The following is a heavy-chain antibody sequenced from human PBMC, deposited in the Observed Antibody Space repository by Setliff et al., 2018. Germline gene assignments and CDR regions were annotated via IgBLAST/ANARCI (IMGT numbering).Heavy chain of an antibody. J-gene: IGHJ3*02. D-gene: IGHD6-25*01. CDR1: GFPFSIYS. CDR2: ISDSSFHI. V-gene: IGHV3-21*01. Sequence: PGESLTLSCAASGFPFSIYSMHWVRQAPGKGLEWVSSISDSSFHIYYRDSVKGRFTISRDNARNSLYLQMNSLRADDTAVYYCARSAANGGHDPFDIWGQGTMVTVSS. CDR3: ARSAANGGHDPFDI.